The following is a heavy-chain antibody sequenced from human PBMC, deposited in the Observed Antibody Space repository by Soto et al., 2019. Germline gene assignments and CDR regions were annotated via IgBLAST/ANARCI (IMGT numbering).Heavy chain of an antibody. D-gene: IGHD3-16*01. J-gene: IGHJ5*02. Sequence: QVQLVQSGAEVKKPGSSVKVSCKASGGTFSSYTISWVRQAPGQGLEWMGRIIPILGIANYAQKFQGRVTITAHKSTSTAYRELRSLRSDDTAVYDCARDKANTHRRIMITPSASWFDPWGKGTLVTVSS. CDR3: ARDKANTHRRIMITPSASWFDP. CDR2: IIPILGIA. CDR1: GGTFSSYT. V-gene: IGHV1-69*08.